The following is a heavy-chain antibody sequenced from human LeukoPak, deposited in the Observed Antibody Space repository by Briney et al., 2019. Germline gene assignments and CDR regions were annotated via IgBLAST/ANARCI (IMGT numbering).Heavy chain of an antibody. J-gene: IGHJ6*03. CDR3: ARVMSYSNYYYYYYMDV. CDR2: IYYSGST. CDR1: GGSISSYY. V-gene: IGHV4-59*01. Sequence: PSETLSLTCTVSGGSISSYYWSWIRQPPGKGLEWIGYIYYSGSTNYNPSLKSRVTISVDTSKNQFSLKLSSVTAADTAVYYCARVMSYSNYYYYYYMDVWGKGTTVTVSS. D-gene: IGHD4-11*01.